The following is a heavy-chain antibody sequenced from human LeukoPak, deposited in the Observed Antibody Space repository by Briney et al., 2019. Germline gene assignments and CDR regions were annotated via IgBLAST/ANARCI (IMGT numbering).Heavy chain of an antibody. CDR2: ISSSGSTI. CDR3: AKTSLSDPSGHYYYMDV. Sequence: LSLTCAVYGGSFSGYYWSWIRQPPGKGLEWVSYISSSGSTIYYADSVKARFTISRDNSQNTVSLQLNNLRIEDTALYYCAKTSLSDPSGHYYYMDVWGKGTTVTVSS. V-gene: IGHV3-11*04. D-gene: IGHD3-3*01. J-gene: IGHJ6*03. CDR1: GGSFSGYY.